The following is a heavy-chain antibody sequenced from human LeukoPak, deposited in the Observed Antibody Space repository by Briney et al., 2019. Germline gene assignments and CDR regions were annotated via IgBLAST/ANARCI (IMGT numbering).Heavy chain of an antibody. Sequence: SETLSLTCAVYGGSFSGYYWSWIRQPPGKGLEWIGEINHSGSTNYNPSLKSRVTISVDTSKNQFSLKLSSVTAADTAVYYCARGRRGYYYDSSGYYFDYWGQGTLVTVSS. CDR2: INHSGST. D-gene: IGHD3-22*01. CDR3: ARGRRGYYYDSSGYYFDY. J-gene: IGHJ4*02. CDR1: GGSFSGYY. V-gene: IGHV4-34*01.